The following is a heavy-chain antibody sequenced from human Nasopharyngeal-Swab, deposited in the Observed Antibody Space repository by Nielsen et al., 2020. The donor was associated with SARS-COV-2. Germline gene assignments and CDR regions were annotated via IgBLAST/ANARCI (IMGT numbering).Heavy chain of an antibody. Sequence: SCTVSGGSISSGSYYWSWIRPPAGKGLEWIGRIYTSGSTNYNPSLKSRVTISVDTSKNQFTLKLSSVTAADTAMYYCARLHSSANNWFDPWGQGTLVTVSS. J-gene: IGHJ5*02. CDR3: ARLHSSANNWFDP. CDR2: IYTSGST. D-gene: IGHD3-22*01. CDR1: GGSISSGSYY. V-gene: IGHV4-61*02.